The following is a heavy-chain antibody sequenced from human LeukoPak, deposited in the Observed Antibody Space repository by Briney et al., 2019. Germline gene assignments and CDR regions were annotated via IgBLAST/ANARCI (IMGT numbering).Heavy chain of an antibody. CDR1: GFNFKRYA. J-gene: IGHJ4*02. Sequence: GGTLRLSCAASGFNFKRYALNWVRQAPGKGLEWVSAISGSGGTHYADSVKGRFTISRDNSKNTLYLQMNSLRAEDTAVYYRAKDLVTYGSGSSFFDYWGQGTLVTVSS. V-gene: IGHV3-23*01. D-gene: IGHD3-10*01. CDR2: ISGSGGT. CDR3: AKDLVTYGSGSSFFDY.